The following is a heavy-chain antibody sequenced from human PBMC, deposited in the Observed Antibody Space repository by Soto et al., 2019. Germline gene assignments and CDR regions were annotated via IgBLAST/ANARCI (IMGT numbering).Heavy chain of an antibody. D-gene: IGHD2-15*01. V-gene: IGHV3-21*01. CDR2: FSSSSSYI. Sequence: SFSSSSSYIYYADSVKGRFTISRDNAKNSLYLQMNSLRAEDTAVYYCAREGGRYCSGGSCYSSRMDVWGKGTTVTVSS. CDR3: AREGGRYCSGGSCYSSRMDV. J-gene: IGHJ6*03.